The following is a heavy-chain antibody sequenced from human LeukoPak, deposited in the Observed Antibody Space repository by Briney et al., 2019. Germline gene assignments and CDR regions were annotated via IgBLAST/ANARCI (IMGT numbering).Heavy chain of an antibody. J-gene: IGHJ6*02. CDR3: ARNNGMDV. CDR1: GFALSSHW. Sequence: GGSLRLACAASGFALSSHWMTWVRQVPGRGPEWVANVNRDGSETYYLDSVKGRFTISKDNAKNSLYLQMNSLRAEDTALYHCARNNGMDVWGQGTTVIVSS. CDR2: VNRDGSET. V-gene: IGHV3-7*03.